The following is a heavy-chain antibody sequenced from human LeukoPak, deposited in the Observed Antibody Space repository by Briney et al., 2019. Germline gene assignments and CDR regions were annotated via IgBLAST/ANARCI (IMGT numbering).Heavy chain of an antibody. D-gene: IGHD6-6*01. CDR2: ISGSGGST. J-gene: IGHJ4*02. CDR3: AKDRAPYSSSSGDY. CDR1: GFTFSSYA. V-gene: IGHV3-23*01. Sequence: GGSLRLSCAASGFTFSSYAMSWVRQAPGKGLEWVSGISGSGGSTYYADSVKGRFTISRDNSKNTLYLQMNSLRAEDTAVYYCAKDRAPYSSSSGDYWGQGTLVTVSS.